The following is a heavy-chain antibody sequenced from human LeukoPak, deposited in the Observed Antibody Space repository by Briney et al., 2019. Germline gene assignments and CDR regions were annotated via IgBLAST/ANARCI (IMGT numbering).Heavy chain of an antibody. CDR3: ARGGYNILTGPLDY. D-gene: IGHD3-9*01. Sequence: SETLSLTCTVSGGSISSGSYYWSWIRQPAGKGLEWIGRIYTSGSTNYNPSLKSRVTISVDTSKNQFSLKLRSVTAADAAVYYCARGGYNILTGPLDYWGQGTLVTVSS. V-gene: IGHV4-61*02. CDR1: GGSISSGSYY. CDR2: IYTSGST. J-gene: IGHJ4*02.